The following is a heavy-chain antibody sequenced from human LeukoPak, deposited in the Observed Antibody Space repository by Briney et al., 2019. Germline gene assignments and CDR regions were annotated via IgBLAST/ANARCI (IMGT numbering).Heavy chain of an antibody. CDR1: GFTFNNYA. V-gene: IGHV3-23*01. D-gene: IGHD6-13*01. CDR2: ISPSADST. J-gene: IGHJ4*02. Sequence: GGSLRLSCAASGFTFNNYAMSWVRQAPGKGLERVSAISPSADSTSYADSVKGRFAISRDNSKNTVYLQMDSLRAEDTAVYYCAKRESSSSWYNYFDYWGQGTLVTVSS. CDR3: AKRESSSSWYNYFDY.